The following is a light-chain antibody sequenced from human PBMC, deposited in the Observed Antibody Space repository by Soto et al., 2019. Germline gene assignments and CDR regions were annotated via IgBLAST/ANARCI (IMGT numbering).Light chain of an antibody. CDR2: DTF. Sequence: DIQMTQSPSSLSASLGDRVTITCRPSESIRNVLNWFQQRPGKAPRLLIYDTFTLQSGVPSRFSGSVSGTELSLTISSLQAGDSAIYYCQQSFTTPWTFGQGTKVEI. J-gene: IGKJ1*01. CDR1: ESIRNV. CDR3: QQSFTTPWT. V-gene: IGKV1-39*01.